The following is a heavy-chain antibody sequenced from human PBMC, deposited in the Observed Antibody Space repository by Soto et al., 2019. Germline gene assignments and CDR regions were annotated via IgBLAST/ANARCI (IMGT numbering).Heavy chain of an antibody. CDR1: GFTFSSYG. CDR2: ISYDGSNK. D-gene: IGHD2-2*01. Sequence: QVQLVESGGGVVQPGRSLRLSCAASGFTFSSYGMHWVRQAPGKGLEWVAVISYDGSNKYYADSVKGRFTISRDNSKNTLYLQMNSLRAEDTAVYYCAKAAMAPFDYWGQGTLDTVSS. V-gene: IGHV3-30*18. CDR3: AKAAMAPFDY. J-gene: IGHJ4*02.